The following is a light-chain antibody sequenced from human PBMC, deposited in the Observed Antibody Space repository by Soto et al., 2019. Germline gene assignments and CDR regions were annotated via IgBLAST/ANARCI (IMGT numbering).Light chain of an antibody. CDR2: KAS. Sequence: DIQMTQSPSTPSASVGDRVTITCRASQSISSWLAWYQQKPGKAPKLLIYKASSLESGVPSRFSGSGSGTEFTLTTSSLQPDDFATYYCQQYNSYSPLTFG. V-gene: IGKV1-5*03. J-gene: IGKJ4*01. CDR1: QSISSW. CDR3: QQYNSYSPLT.